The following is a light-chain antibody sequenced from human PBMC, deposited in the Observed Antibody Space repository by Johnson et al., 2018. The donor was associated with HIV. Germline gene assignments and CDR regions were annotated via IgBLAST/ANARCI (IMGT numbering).Light chain of an antibody. V-gene: IGLV1-51*01. J-gene: IGLJ1*01. CDR1: SSNIGNNY. CDR3: GTWDSSLSAYV. CDR2: DNN. Sequence: QAVLTQPPSVSAAPGQKVTISCSGSSSNIGNNYVSWYQQLPGTAPKLLIYDNNKLPSGIPDLFSGSKSGPSATLGITGLQTGDEADYYCGTWDSSLSAYVFGTGTKVTVL.